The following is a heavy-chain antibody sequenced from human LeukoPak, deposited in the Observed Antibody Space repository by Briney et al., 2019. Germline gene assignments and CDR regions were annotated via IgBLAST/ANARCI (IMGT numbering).Heavy chain of an antibody. CDR3: ARRAYSSSWCGFDP. CDR2: ISSSGST. Sequence: PSETLSLTCTVSGVSINKNIYYWGWLRQPPGKGLEWIGSISSSGSTYYNPSLKSRVTISVDTSKNQFSLKVRSVTAADTAVYYCARRAYSSSWCGFDPWGQGTLVTVSS. CDR1: GVSINKNIYY. J-gene: IGHJ5*02. D-gene: IGHD6-13*01. V-gene: IGHV4-39*07.